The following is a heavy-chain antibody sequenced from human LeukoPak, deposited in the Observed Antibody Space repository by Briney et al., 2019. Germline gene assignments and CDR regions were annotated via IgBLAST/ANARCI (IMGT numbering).Heavy chain of an antibody. CDR1: SGSISSGGYY. V-gene: IGHV4-61*02. D-gene: IGHD3-10*01. CDR2: IFNSGTT. J-gene: IGHJ6*03. CDR3: AGEGGRRGYYLMDV. Sequence: SETLSLTCTVSSGSISSGGYYWSWIRQSAGKGLEWIGRIFNSGTTHYNPSLQSRVTLSVDTSRNQFSLKVSSVTAADTAVYYCAGEGGRRGYYLMDVWGKGTTVTISS.